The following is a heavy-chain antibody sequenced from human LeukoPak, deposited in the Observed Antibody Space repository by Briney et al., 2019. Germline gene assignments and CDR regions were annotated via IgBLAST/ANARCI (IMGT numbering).Heavy chain of an antibody. Sequence: GGSLRLSCAASGFTFSSYAMSWVRQAPGKGLEWVSAISGSGGSTYYADSVKGRFTISRDNSKNTLYLQMNSLRAEDTAVYYCAKGQRQSGSSSWCFDYWGQGTLVTVSS. CDR2: ISGSGGST. CDR1: GFTFSSYA. D-gene: IGHD6-13*01. CDR3: AKGQRQSGSSSWCFDY. V-gene: IGHV3-23*01. J-gene: IGHJ4*02.